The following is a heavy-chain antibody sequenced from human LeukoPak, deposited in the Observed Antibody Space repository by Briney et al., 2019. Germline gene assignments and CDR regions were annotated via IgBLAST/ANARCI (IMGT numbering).Heavy chain of an antibody. CDR1: GFTFSSYS. D-gene: IGHD6-6*01. V-gene: IGHV3-21*01. CDR3: ARDQGGSSSPFDY. J-gene: IGHJ4*02. CDR2: ISSSSSYI. Sequence: GGSLRLSCAASGFTFSSYSMNWVRQAPGKGLEWVSSISSSSSYIYYADSAKGRFTISRDNAKNSLYLQMNSLRAEDTAVYYCARDQGGSSSPFDYWGQGTLVTVSS.